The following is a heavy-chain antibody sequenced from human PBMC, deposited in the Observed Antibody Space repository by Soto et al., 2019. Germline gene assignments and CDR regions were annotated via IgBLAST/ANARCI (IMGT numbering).Heavy chain of an antibody. V-gene: IGHV4-31*03. Sequence: SETLSLTCTVSGGSISSGGYYWSWIRQHPGKGLEWIGYIYYSGSTYYNPSLKSRVTISVDTSKNQFSLKLSSVTAADTAVYYCARAERENYDFWSGYYLFDYWGQGTLVTVS. D-gene: IGHD3-3*01. J-gene: IGHJ4*02. CDR3: ARAERENYDFWSGYYLFDY. CDR2: IYYSGST. CDR1: GGSISSGGYY.